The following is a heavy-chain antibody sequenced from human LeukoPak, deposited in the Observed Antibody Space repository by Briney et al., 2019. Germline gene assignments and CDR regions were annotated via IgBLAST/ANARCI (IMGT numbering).Heavy chain of an antibody. V-gene: IGHV3-48*01. J-gene: IGHJ4*02. CDR3: AIATLIMLRGLPFDY. CDR1: GFTFSSYS. CDR2: ISTSSSTI. D-gene: IGHD3-10*01. Sequence: GGSLRLSCAASGFTFSSYSMNWVRQAPGKGLEWVSYISTSSSTIYYADSVKGRFTVSRDNSKNTLYLQMNSLRVEDTAVYYCAIATLIMLRGLPFDYRGQGTLVTVSS.